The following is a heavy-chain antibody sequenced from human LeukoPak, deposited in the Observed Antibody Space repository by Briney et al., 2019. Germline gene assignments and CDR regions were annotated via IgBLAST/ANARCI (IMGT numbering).Heavy chain of an antibody. J-gene: IGHJ6*03. V-gene: IGHV3-49*03. CDR2: IRSKAYGGTT. CDR3: TRDGVYGSGSYYYYYYYMDV. Sequence: RTGGSLRLSCAASGFTFSSYSMSWFRQAPGKGLEWVGFIRSKAYGGTTEYAASVKGRFTISRDDSKSIAYLQMNSLKTEDTAVYYCTRDGVYGSGSYYYYYYYMDVWGKGTTVTVSS. D-gene: IGHD3-10*01. CDR1: GFTFSSYS.